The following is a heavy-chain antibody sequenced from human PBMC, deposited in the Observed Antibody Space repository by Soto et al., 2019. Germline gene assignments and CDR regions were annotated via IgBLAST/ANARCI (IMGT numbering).Heavy chain of an antibody. CDR2: IRSKANSYAT. CDR3: FRANSSSYHGLDV. J-gene: IGHJ6*02. V-gene: IGHV3-73*01. Sequence: GGSLRLSCAGSGFAFSGSTIHWVRQASGKGLEWVGRIRSKANSYATAYAASVKGRFIISRDDSKTTAYLQMSSLKIEDTAVYYCFRANSSSYHGLDVWGQGTTVTVSS. CDR1: GFAFSGST. D-gene: IGHD1-7*01.